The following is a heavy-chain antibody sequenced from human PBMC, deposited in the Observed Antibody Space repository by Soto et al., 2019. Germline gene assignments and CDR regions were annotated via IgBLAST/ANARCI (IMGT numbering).Heavy chain of an antibody. CDR2: IYHSGST. CDR1: GGSISSGGYS. V-gene: IGHV4-30-2*01. Sequence: GGSISSGGYSWSWIRQPPGKGLEWIGYIYHSGSTYYNPSLKSRVTISVDRSKNQFSLKLSSVTAADTAVYYCARGGLVGGVIPRGWFDPWGQGTLVTVSS. J-gene: IGHJ5*02. CDR3: ARGGLVGGVIPRGWFDP. D-gene: IGHD3-16*02.